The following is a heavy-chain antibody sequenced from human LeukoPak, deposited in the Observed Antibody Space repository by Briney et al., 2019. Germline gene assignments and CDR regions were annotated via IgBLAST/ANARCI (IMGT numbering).Heavy chain of an antibody. CDR3: ARDAYYYGSGSYYNRFAVRANYGMDV. CDR2: INPSGGST. D-gene: IGHD3-10*01. CDR1: GYTFTSYY. Sequence: ASVKVSCKASGYTFTSYYMHWVRQAPGQGLEWMGIINPSGGSTSYAQKFQGRVTMTRDTSTSTVYMELSSLRSDDTAVYYCARDAYYYGSGSYYNRFAVRANYGMDVWGQGTTVTVSS. J-gene: IGHJ6*02. V-gene: IGHV1-46*01.